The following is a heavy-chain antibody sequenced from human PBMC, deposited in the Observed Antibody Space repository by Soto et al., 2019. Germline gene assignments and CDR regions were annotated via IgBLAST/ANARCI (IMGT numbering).Heavy chain of an antibody. D-gene: IGHD2-2*01. CDR1: GYTFTNYG. V-gene: IGHV1-18*01. J-gene: IGHJ6*02. CDR2: ISAYNGNT. Sequence: ASVKVSCKASGYTFTNYGISWVRQAPGQGLEWMGWISAYNGNTNYAQKLQGRVTMTTDTSTSTAYMELRSLRSDDTAVYYCARPLVPAANNYYYYGMDIWGQGTTVTVSS. CDR3: ARPLVPAANNYYYYGMDI.